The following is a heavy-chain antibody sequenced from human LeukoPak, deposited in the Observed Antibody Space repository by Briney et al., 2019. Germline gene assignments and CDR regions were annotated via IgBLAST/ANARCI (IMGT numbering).Heavy chain of an antibody. J-gene: IGHJ4*02. V-gene: IGHV3-33*06. Sequence: GRSLRLSCAASGFTFSSYGMHWVRQAPGKGLEWVAVIWYDGSNKYYADSVKGRFTISRDNSKNTLYLQMNSLRAEDTAVYYCAKAFDSSGWYGCDSSGTNSWGQGTLVTVSS. CDR2: IWYDGSNK. CDR3: AKAFDSSGWYGCDSSGTNS. CDR1: GFTFSSYG. D-gene: IGHD6-19*01.